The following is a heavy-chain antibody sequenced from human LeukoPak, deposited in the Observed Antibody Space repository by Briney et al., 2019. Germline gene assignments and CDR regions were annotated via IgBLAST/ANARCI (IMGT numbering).Heavy chain of an antibody. CDR3: AKDRRGDYYDSSGPFDY. J-gene: IGHJ4*02. CDR1: GFTFSSYG. Sequence: PGGSLRLSCAASGFTFSSYGMHWVRQAPGKGLEWVAFIRYDGSNKYYADSVKGRFTISRDNSKNTLYLQMNSLRAEDTAVYYCAKDRRGDYYDSSGPFDYWGQGTLVTVSS. V-gene: IGHV3-30*02. CDR2: IRYDGSNK. D-gene: IGHD3-22*01.